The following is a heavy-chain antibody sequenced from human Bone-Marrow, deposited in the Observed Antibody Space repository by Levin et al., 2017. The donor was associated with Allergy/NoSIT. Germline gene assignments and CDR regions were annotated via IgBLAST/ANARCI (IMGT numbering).Heavy chain of an antibody. Sequence: GGSLRLSCAASGFTFDDYAMHWVRQAPGKGLEWVSGISWNSGSIGYADSVKGRFTISRDNAKNSLYLQMNSLRAEDTALYYCAKGPEAIVVVTAMGFDYWGQGTLVTVSS. V-gene: IGHV3-9*01. J-gene: IGHJ4*02. CDR2: ISWNSGSI. CDR1: GFTFDDYA. CDR3: AKGPEAIVVVTAMGFDY. D-gene: IGHD2-21*02.